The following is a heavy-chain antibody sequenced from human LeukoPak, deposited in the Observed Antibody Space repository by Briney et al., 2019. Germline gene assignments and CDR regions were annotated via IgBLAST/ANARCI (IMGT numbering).Heavy chain of an antibody. V-gene: IGHV1-8*01. CDR3: ASLLGYYYDSSGYYFPG. J-gene: IGHJ4*02. CDR1: GYTFTSYD. CDR2: MNPNSGNT. D-gene: IGHD3-22*01. Sequence: GESLKVSCKASGYTFTSYDINWVRQATGQGLEWMGWMNPNSGNTGYAQKFQGRVTMTRNTSISTAYMELSSLRSEDTAVYYCASLLGYYYDSSGYYFPGWGQGTLVTVSS.